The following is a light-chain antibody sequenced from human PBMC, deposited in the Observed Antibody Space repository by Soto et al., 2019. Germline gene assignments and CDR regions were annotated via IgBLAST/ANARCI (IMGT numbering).Light chain of an antibody. J-gene: IGKJ4*01. CDR1: HNISSY. CDR3: QQSYTTPLT. CDR2: AAS. Sequence: DIQMTQSPSSLSASVGDRVTITCRASHNISSYLNWYQQKPGKAPKFLIYAASSLQSGVPSRFSGSGSGTDFTLTISSLQPEDFATYYCQQSYTTPLTSGGGTKVEIK. V-gene: IGKV1-39*01.